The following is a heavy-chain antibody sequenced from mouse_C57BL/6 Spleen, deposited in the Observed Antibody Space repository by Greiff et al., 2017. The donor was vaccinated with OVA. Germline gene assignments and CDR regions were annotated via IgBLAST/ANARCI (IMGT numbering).Heavy chain of an antibody. Sequence: EVKLVESGGGLVKPGGSLKLSCAASGFTFSSYAMSWVRQTPEKRLEWVATISDGGSYTYYPDNVKGRFTISRDNAKNNLYLQMSHLKSEDTAMYYCARDGHYGSSSCAYWGQGTLVTVSA. CDR3: ARDGHYGSSSCAY. D-gene: IGHD1-1*01. V-gene: IGHV5-4*01. CDR2: ISDGGSYT. CDR1: GFTFSSYA. J-gene: IGHJ3*01.